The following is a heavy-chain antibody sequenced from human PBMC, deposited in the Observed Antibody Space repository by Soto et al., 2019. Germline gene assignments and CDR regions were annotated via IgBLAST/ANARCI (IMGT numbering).Heavy chain of an antibody. D-gene: IGHD4-17*01. V-gene: IGHV5-51*01. CDR2: IYPGDSDT. J-gene: IGHJ6*03. CDR3: ARCYGDLYYYYYMDV. Sequence: GESLKISCKGSGYSFTSYWIGWVRQMPGKGLEWMGIIYPGDSDTRYSPSFQGQVTISADKSISTAYLQWSSLKASDTAMYYCARCYGDLYYYYYMDVWGKGTPVTVSS. CDR1: GYSFTSYW.